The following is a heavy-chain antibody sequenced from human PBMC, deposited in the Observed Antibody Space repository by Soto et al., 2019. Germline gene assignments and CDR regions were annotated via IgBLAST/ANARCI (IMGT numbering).Heavy chain of an antibody. V-gene: IGHV1-2*04. CDR1: GYTFTGYY. CDR3: ARDLEPIGGYVLGYDY. J-gene: IGHJ4*02. CDR2: INPNSGGT. Sequence: ASVKVSCKASGYTFTGYYMHWVRQAPGQGLEWMGWINPNSGGTNYAQKFQGWVTMTRDTSISTAYMELSRLRSDDTAVYYCARDLEPIGGYVLGYDYWGQGNLVTVSS. D-gene: IGHD5-12*01.